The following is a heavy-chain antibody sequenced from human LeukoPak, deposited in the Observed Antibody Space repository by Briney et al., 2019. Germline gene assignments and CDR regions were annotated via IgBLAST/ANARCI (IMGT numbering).Heavy chain of an antibody. CDR1: GYTFTGYY. CDR2: INPNSGGT. D-gene: IGHD2-2*02. J-gene: IGHJ5*02. Sequence: ASVKVSCKASGYTFTGYYMHWVRQAPGQGLEWMGWINPNSGGTNYAQKLQGWVTMTRDTSISTAYMELSRLRSDDTAVYYCARGAGYCSSTSCYNVFDPWGQGTLVTVSS. V-gene: IGHV1-2*04. CDR3: ARGAGYCSSTSCYNVFDP.